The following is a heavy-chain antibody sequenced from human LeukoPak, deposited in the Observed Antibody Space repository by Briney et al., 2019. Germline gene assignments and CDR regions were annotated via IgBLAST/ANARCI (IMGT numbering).Heavy chain of an antibody. Sequence: KPGGSLRLSCAASGFTFSSYSMNWVRQAPAKGLEWVSSTSSSSSYMYYADSVKGRFTISRDNAKNSLYLQMNSLRAEDTAVYYCARDELGYCSSTSCPRNYGMDVWGKGTTVTVSS. CDR3: ARDELGYCSSTSCPRNYGMDV. CDR2: TSSSSSYM. J-gene: IGHJ6*04. D-gene: IGHD2-2*03. CDR1: GFTFSSYS. V-gene: IGHV3-21*01.